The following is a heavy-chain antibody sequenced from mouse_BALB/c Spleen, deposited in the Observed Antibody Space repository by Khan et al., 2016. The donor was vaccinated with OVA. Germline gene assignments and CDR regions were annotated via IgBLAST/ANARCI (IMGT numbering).Heavy chain of an antibody. Sequence: VQLQQSGPELEKPGASVKISCKAFGYSFTGYNMNWVKQSNGKSLEWIGNIDPHYGGISYNQKFKGKATLTVDKSSNTAYMQLKSLTSEDSAVYYCARSTCYFDVWGAGTTVTVSS. J-gene: IGHJ1*01. CDR1: GYSFTGYN. CDR2: IDPHYGGI. V-gene: IGHV1-39*01. CDR3: ARSTCYFDV.